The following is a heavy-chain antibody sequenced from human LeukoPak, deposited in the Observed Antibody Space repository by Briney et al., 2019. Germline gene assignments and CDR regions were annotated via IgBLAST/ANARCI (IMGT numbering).Heavy chain of an antibody. D-gene: IGHD5-18*01. CDR2: VGTVGDK. V-gene: IGHV3-13*01. CDR3: ARGGKTAMADY. J-gene: IGHJ4*02. Sequence: GGSLRLSCTASGFTFSINDMHWVRQATGKGLERVSGVGTVGDKYYADSVKGRFIISREDAKNSVYLQMNSLRAGDTAVYYCARGGKTAMADYWGQGTLVTVSS. CDR1: GFTFSIND.